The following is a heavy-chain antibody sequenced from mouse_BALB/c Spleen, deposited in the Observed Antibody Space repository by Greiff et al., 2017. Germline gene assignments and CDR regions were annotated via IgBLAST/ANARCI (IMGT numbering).Heavy chain of an antibody. CDR3: ARSGNYGGVLYYYAMDY. Sequence: QVQLQQSGAELVRPGVSVKISCKGSGYTFTDYAMHWVKQSHAKSLEWIGVISTYYGNTNYNQKFKGKATMTVDKSSSTAYMELARLTSEDSAIYYCARSGNYGGVLYYYAMDYWGQGTSVTVSS. D-gene: IGHD2-1*01. J-gene: IGHJ4*01. CDR2: ISTYYGNT. V-gene: IGHV1S137*01. CDR1: GYTFTDYA.